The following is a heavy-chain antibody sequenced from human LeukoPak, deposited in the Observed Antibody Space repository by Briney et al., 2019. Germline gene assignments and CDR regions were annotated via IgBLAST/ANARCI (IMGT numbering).Heavy chain of an antibody. CDR1: GYSISSSDW. Sequence: SDTLSLTCAVSGYSISSSDWWGWIRQPPGKGLEWIGEIYHSGSTNYNPSLKSRVTISVDKSKNQFSLKLSSVTAADTAVYYCVRDSRPGKYYYDSSGSPAVGFDYWGQGTLVTVPS. V-gene: IGHV4-28*03. CDR2: IYHSGST. CDR3: VRDSRPGKYYYDSSGSPAVGFDY. J-gene: IGHJ4*02. D-gene: IGHD3-22*01.